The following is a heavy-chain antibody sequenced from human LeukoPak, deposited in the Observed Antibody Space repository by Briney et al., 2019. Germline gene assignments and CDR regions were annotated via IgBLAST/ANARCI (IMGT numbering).Heavy chain of an antibody. V-gene: IGHV3-33*01. CDR3: ARDRESEDSYYYYYGMDV. CDR2: IWYDGSNK. CDR1: GFTFSSYG. D-gene: IGHD1-14*01. Sequence: GRSLRLSCTASGFTFSSYGMHWVRQAPGKGLAWVAVIWYDGSNKYYADSVKGRFTISRDNSKNTLYLQMNSLRAEDTAVYYCARDRESEDSYYYYYGMDVWGQGTTVTVSS. J-gene: IGHJ6*02.